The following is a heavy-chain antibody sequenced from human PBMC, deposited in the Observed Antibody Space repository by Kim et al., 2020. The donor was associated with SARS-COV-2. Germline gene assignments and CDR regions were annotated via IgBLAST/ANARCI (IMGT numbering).Heavy chain of an antibody. CDR2: IYYSGST. Sequence: SETLSLTCTVSGGSISSYYWSWIRQPPGKGLEWIGYIYYSGSTNYNPSLKSRVTISVDTSKNQFSLKLSSVTAADTAVYYCARVSITMVRGVIITEFDYWGQGTLVTVSS. V-gene: IGHV4-59*08. CDR1: GGSISSYY. D-gene: IGHD3-10*01. CDR3: ARVSITMVRGVIITEFDY. J-gene: IGHJ4*02.